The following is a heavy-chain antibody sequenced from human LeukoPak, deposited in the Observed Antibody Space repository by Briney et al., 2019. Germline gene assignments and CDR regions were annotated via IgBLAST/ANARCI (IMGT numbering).Heavy chain of an antibody. CDR1: GFTLSSYD. CDR3: AKVRSTMVRGYYFDY. J-gene: IGHJ4*02. V-gene: IGHV3-23*01. CDR2: ISGSGGST. D-gene: IGHD3-10*01. Sequence: GGSLRLSCAASGFTLSSYDMSWVRQAPGKGLEWVSAISGSGGSTYYADSVKGRFTISRDNSKNTLYLQMNSLRAEDTAVYYCAKVRSTMVRGYYFDYWGQGTLVTVSS.